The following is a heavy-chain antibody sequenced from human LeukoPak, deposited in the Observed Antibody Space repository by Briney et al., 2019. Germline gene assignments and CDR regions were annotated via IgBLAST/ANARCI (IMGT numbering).Heavy chain of an antibody. V-gene: IGHV3-23*01. CDR2: ISSSGSGDNT. D-gene: IGHD1-26*01. CDR1: GVTLSTYA. CDR3: AKDRTVGASYRYFDL. J-gene: IGHJ2*01. Sequence: GGSLRLSCAASGVTLSTYAMSWARQSPGKGLECVSGISSSGSGDNTYYADSVKGRFTISRDSSKNTLFLHMNTLRAEDTAIYYCAKDRTVGASYRYFDLCGRGTLLTVPS.